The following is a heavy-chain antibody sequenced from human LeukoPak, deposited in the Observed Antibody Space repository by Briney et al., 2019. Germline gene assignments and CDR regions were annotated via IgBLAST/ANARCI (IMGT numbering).Heavy chain of an antibody. D-gene: IGHD3-22*01. V-gene: IGHV4-59*01. J-gene: IGHJ4*02. CDR2: IYYSGST. Sequence: SETLSLTCTVSGGSISSYYWSWIRQPPGKGLEWIGYIYYSGSTSYNPSLKSRVTISVDTSKNQFSLKLSSVTAADTAVYYCARARPYYDSSGYYYELDYWGQGTLVTVSS. CDR3: ARARPYYDSSGYYYELDY. CDR1: GGSISSYY.